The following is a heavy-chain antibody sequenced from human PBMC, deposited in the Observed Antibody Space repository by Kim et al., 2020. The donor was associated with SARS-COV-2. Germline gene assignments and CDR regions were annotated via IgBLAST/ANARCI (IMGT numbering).Heavy chain of an antibody. V-gene: IGHV3-30*01. J-gene: IGHJ5*02. Sequence: KGRFTISRDNSKNTLYLQMNSLRAEDTAVYYCARDGNPIWFGEFYNWFDPWGQGTLVTVSS. D-gene: IGHD3-10*01. CDR3: ARDGNPIWFGEFYNWFDP.